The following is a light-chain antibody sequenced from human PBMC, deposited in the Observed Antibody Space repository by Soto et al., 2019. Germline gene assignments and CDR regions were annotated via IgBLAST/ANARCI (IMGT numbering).Light chain of an antibody. J-gene: IGKJ1*01. CDR3: LQYSSHSWT. V-gene: IGKV1-5*01. CDR1: RSISDW. CDR2: DAS. Sequence: DIQLTQPPSSLSPSVGDRVTITXRASRSISDWLAWYQQKPGKAPEXXIFDASNLKSGVSSRFSGSGSGTEFTLTISRLQPDDVATYYCLQYSSHSWTFGQGTKVDI.